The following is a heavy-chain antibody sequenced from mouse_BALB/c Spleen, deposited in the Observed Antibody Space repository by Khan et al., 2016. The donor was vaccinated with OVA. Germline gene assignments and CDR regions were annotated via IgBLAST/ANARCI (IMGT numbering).Heavy chain of an antibody. Sequence: QVQLQQPGAELVKAGASVKMSCKASGYTFTSYWMHWVKQRLGQGLEWFAETNPTNGRTYYNEKFKSKATPNVDKSSSTDDRLHRGPTHEDSSVSSSARIQTIVATSFYYCCPGTTLSVSS. CDR1: GYTFTSYW. CDR2: TNPTNGRT. V-gene: IGHV1S81*02. J-gene: IGHJ2*01. CDR3: ARIQTIVATSFYY. D-gene: IGHD1-1*01.